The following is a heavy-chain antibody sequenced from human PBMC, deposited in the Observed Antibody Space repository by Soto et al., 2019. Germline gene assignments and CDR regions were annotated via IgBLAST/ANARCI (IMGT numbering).Heavy chain of an antibody. V-gene: IGHV3-30*18. CDR2: ISYDGSNK. CDR1: GFTFSSYG. J-gene: IGHJ5*02. D-gene: IGHD6-13*01. Sequence: QVQLVESGGGVVQPGRSLRLSCAASGFTFSSYGMHWVRQAPGKGLEWVAVISYDGSNKYYADSVKGRFTISRDNSKNTLYLQMNSLRAEDTAVYYCAKESTGGQQLVNWFDPWGQGTLVTVSS. CDR3: AKESTGGQQLVNWFDP.